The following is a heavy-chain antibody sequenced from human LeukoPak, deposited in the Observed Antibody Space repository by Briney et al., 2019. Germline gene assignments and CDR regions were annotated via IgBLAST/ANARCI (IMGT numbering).Heavy chain of an antibody. J-gene: IGHJ6*02. CDR3: ARGPVKGYYYYYGMDV. CDR2: ISGSGVST. V-gene: IGHV3-23*01. Sequence: GGSLRLSCAASGFTFSSYAMNWVRQAPGKGLEWVSGISGSGVSTYYADSVKGRFTISRDNSKNTLYLRMNSLRAEDTAVYYCARGPVKGYYYYYGMDVWGQGTTVTVSS. CDR1: GFTFSSYA. D-gene: IGHD4-17*01.